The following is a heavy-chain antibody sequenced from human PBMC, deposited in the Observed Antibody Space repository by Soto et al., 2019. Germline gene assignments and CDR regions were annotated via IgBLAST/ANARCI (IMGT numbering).Heavy chain of an antibody. CDR1: GYTFTSYD. J-gene: IGHJ5*02. Sequence: GASVTVSCKASGYTFTSYDINWVRQATGQGLEWMGWMNPNSGNTGYAQKFQGRVTMTRNTSISTAYMALSSPRSEDTAVYYCARGPILRFLEWFPNWFDPWGQGTLVTVSS. CDR2: MNPNSGNT. CDR3: ARGPILRFLEWFPNWFDP. D-gene: IGHD3-3*01. V-gene: IGHV1-8*01.